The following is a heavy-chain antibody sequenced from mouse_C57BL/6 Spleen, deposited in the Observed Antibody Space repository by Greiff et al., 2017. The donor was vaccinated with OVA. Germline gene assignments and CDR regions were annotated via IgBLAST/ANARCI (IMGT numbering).Heavy chain of an antibody. D-gene: IGHD4-1*01. Sequence: VMLVESGPGLVAPSQSLSITCTVSGFSLTSYAISWVRQPPGRGLEWLGVLWTGGGTHSNSPLKSRLSIRKDNSKSQVFLTMNSLQTDDTARYYCARKDWDGDDFDYWGQGTTLTVAS. V-gene: IGHV2-9-1*01. CDR2: LWTGGGT. CDR3: ARKDWDGDDFDY. J-gene: IGHJ2*01. CDR1: GFSLTSYA.